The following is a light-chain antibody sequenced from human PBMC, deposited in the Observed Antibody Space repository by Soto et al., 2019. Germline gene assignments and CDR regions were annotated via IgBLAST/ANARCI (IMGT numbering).Light chain of an antibody. V-gene: IGLV2-11*01. CDR1: SSDVGRYTY. J-gene: IGLJ3*02. CDR2: NVT. Sequence: QSALTQPRSVSGSPGQSVTISCTGTSSDVGRYTYVSWYQQHLGKAPKLIIYNVTKRPSGVPDRLSGSKSGNTASLTISGLRAEDEADYYCCSYAGTYNFWVFGGGTQLTVL. CDR3: CSYAGTYNFWV.